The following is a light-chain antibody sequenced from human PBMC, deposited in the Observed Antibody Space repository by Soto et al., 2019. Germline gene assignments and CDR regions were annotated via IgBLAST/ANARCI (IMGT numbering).Light chain of an antibody. Sequence: QSVLTQPRSVPGSPGQSVTISCTGTSSDIGGYNYVSWYQQHPGKAPKLMIYTVTKRPSGVPDRFSGSKSDNTAYLTISGLQADDEADYYCCSYAGSSSYVFGTGTKVTVL. CDR3: CSYAGSSSYV. V-gene: IGLV2-11*01. CDR1: SSDIGGYNY. CDR2: TVT. J-gene: IGLJ1*01.